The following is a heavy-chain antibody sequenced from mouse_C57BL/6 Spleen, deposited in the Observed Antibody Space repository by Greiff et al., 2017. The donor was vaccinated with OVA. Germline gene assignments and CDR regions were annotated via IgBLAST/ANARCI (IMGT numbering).Heavy chain of an antibody. D-gene: IGHD1-1*01. CDR3: TSETYYYGSSYPFAY. CDR1: GYTFTSYW. Sequence: EVKLQESGTVLARPGASVKMSCKTSGYTFTSYWMHWVKQRPGQGLAWIGAIYPGNSDTSYNQKFKGKAKLTAVTSASTAYIELSSLTNEDSAVYYCTSETYYYGSSYPFAYWGQGTLVTVSA. V-gene: IGHV1-5*01. J-gene: IGHJ3*01. CDR2: IYPGNSDT.